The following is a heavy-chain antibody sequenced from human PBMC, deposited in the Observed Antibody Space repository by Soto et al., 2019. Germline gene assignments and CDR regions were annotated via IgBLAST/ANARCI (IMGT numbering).Heavy chain of an antibody. CDR1: GFTFSSYW. CDR2: IKQDGSET. Sequence: GGSLRLSCAASGFTFSSYWMSWVRQAPGKGLEWVANIKQDGSETYYVDSVKGRFTISRDNARNSLYLQMNSLRAEDTAVYYCAKDYSSGWYSLHDAFDIWGQGTMVTVSS. D-gene: IGHD6-19*01. CDR3: AKDYSSGWYSLHDAFDI. V-gene: IGHV3-7*03. J-gene: IGHJ3*02.